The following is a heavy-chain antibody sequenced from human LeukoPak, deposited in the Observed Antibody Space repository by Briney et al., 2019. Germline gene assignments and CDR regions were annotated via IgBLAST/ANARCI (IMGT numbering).Heavy chain of an antibody. J-gene: IGHJ4*02. CDR1: GFMFSSYG. CDR2: IWYDGSNK. Sequence: GRSLRLSCAASGFMFSSYGMHWVRQAPGKGLEWVAVIWYDGSNKYYADSVKGRFTISRDNSKNTLYLQMNSLRAEDTAVYYCARDGPIIAAASSGHFDYRGQGSLVTVSS. V-gene: IGHV3-33*01. D-gene: IGHD6-13*01. CDR3: ARDGPIIAAASSGHFDY.